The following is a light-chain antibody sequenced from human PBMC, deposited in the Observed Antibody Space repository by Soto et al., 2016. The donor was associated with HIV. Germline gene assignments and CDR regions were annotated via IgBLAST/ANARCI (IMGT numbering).Light chain of an antibody. J-gene: IGKJ1*01. CDR3: MQALDTWT. CDR2: LAT. V-gene: IGKV2-28*01. CDR1: QSLLHRNGFNY. Sequence: DIVMTQSPLSLSVTPGEPASISCRSSQSLLHRNGFNYVDWYLQKPGQSPQLLIYLATNRASGVPDRFSGSGSGTDFTLQISRVEAEDVGVYYCMQALDTWTFGQGTKVEIK.